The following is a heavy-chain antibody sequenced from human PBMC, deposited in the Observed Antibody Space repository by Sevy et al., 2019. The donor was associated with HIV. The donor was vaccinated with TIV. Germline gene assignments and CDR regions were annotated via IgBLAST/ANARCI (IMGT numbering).Heavy chain of an antibody. V-gene: IGHV1-24*01. D-gene: IGHD3-22*01. CDR1: GKTLSELS. CDR3: ATTREYCSDNSGYFDY. J-gene: IGHJ4*02. CDR2: FDPEDGET. Sequence: ASVQVSCTVSGKTLSELSMHWVRQAPGKGLEWMGSFDPEDGETIYSQNFQGRVTMTEDTFTDTAYMELSSLRSEDTAVYYCATTREYCSDNSGYFDYWGQRTLVTVSS.